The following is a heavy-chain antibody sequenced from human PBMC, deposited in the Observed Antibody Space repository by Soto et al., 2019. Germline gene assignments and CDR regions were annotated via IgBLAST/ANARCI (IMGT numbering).Heavy chain of an antibody. Sequence: GASVKVSCKASGYTFTSYDINWVRQATGQGLEWMGWMNPNSGNTGYAQKFQGRVTMTRNTSISTAYMELSSLRSEDTAVYYCASLNSSSSWYYYYGMDVWGQGTTVTVSS. D-gene: IGHD6-13*01. CDR3: ASLNSSSSWYYYYGMDV. CDR2: MNPNSGNT. J-gene: IGHJ6*02. V-gene: IGHV1-8*01. CDR1: GYTFTSYD.